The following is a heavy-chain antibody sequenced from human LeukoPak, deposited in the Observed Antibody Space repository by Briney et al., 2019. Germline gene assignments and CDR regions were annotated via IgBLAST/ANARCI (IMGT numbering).Heavy chain of an antibody. CDR1: GGSFSGYY. Sequence: SETLSLTCAVYGGSFSGYYWSWIRQPPGKELEWIGEINHSGSTNYNPSLKSRVTISVDTSKNQFSLKLSSVTAADTAVYYCAGRAAPGVAFDYWGQGTLVTVSS. CDR3: AGRAAPGVAFDY. V-gene: IGHV4-34*01. D-gene: IGHD5-12*01. J-gene: IGHJ4*02. CDR2: INHSGST.